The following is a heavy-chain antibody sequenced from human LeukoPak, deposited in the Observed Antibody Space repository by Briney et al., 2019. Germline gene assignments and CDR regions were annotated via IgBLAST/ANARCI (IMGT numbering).Heavy chain of an antibody. D-gene: IGHD2-21*02. J-gene: IGHJ4*02. CDR1: GFIFSNYW. V-gene: IGHV3-7*01. CDR2: IRGDGYEK. CDR3: VRNGDYYRLDY. Sequence: PGGSLRLSCAASGFIFSNYWMTWVRQAPGKGLEWVANIRGDGYEKHFADSVKGRFTISRDNAKNSVDLRMNNLGAEDTAVFYCVRNGDYYRLDYWGQGTLVTVSS.